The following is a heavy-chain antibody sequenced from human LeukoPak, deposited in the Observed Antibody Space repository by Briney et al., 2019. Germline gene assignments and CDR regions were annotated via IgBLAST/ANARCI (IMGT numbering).Heavy chain of an antibody. V-gene: IGHV4-61*02. D-gene: IGHD3-16*01. Sequence: SETLSLTCTVSGGSISSGSYYWSWIRQPAGEGLEWIGRIYTSGSTNYNPSLKSRVTISVDTSKNQFSLKLSSVTAADTAVYYCARAVGGGDAFDIWGQGTMVTVSS. CDR3: ARAVGGGDAFDI. CDR1: GGSISSGSYY. J-gene: IGHJ3*02. CDR2: IYTSGST.